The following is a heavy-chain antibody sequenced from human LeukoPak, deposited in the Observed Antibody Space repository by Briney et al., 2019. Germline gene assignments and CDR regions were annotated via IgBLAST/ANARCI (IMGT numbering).Heavy chain of an antibody. J-gene: IGHJ3*02. V-gene: IGHV3-21*01. CDR2: ISSSSSYI. Sequence: GGSLRLSCAASGFTFSSHSMNWVRQAPGKGLEWVSSISSSSSYIYYADSVKGRFTISRDNAKNSLYLQMNSLRAEDTAVYYCARDPPDQSLIAAAAPYDAFDIWGQGTMVTVSS. CDR1: GFTFSSHS. D-gene: IGHD6-13*01. CDR3: ARDPPDQSLIAAAAPYDAFDI.